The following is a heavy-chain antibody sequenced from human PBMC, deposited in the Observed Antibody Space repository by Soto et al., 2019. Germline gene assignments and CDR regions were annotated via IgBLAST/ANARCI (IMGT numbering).Heavy chain of an antibody. CDR3: ARDAPMDV. Sequence: DVQLVETGGELIQPGGSLRLSCAASGFTVSSKYMSWVRQAPGKGLEWISVIWSAGLIYYADSVRGRFTISRHISKNILYLEMTSLRADDTAVYYCARDAPMDVWGQGTTVTVSS. CDR2: IWSAGLI. J-gene: IGHJ6*02. CDR1: GFTVSSKY. V-gene: IGHV3-53*02.